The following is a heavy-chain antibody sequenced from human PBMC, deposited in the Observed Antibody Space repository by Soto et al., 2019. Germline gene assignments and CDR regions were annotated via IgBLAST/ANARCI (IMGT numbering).Heavy chain of an antibody. Sequence: QVQLVESGGGVVQPGRSLRLSCAASGFTFSSYGMHWVRQAPGKGLEWVAVIWYDGINQNYADSVKGRFTISRDNSKNTLYLEMSSLRPEDTAVYYCARDPTTRSYFDYWGQGTLVTVSS. CDR1: GFTFSSYG. V-gene: IGHV3-30*19. CDR3: ARDPTTRSYFDY. D-gene: IGHD1-1*01. CDR2: IWYDGINQ. J-gene: IGHJ4*02.